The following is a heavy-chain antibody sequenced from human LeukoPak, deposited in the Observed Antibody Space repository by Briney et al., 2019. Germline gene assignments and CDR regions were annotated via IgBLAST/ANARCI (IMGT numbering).Heavy chain of an antibody. D-gene: IGHD1-26*01. CDR2: ISSSSSYI. CDR1: GFTSSDNY. J-gene: IGHJ4*02. V-gene: IGHV3-21*01. Sequence: GGSLRLSCAASGFTSSDNYMSWVRQAPGKGLEWVSSISSSSSYIYYADSVKGRFTISRDNAKNSLYLQMNSLRAEDTALYYCARAAYSGSYYVHWGQGTLVTVSS. CDR3: ARAAYSGSYYVH.